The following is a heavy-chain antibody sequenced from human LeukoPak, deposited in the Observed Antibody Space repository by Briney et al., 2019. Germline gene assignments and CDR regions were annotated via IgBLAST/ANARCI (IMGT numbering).Heavy chain of an antibody. J-gene: IGHJ4*02. D-gene: IGHD2-15*01. CDR2: IYRGDT. V-gene: IGHV3-53*01. CDR3: ASYYCSSGSCYFDH. Sequence: GGSLRLSCEVSGFIAGYNYMSWVRQAPGKGLEWVSVIYRGDTYYADSVKGRFTISRDDSKSTVFLQMNNLRVEDTAEYFCASYYCSSGSCYFDHWGQGALVTVSS. CDR1: GFIAGYNY.